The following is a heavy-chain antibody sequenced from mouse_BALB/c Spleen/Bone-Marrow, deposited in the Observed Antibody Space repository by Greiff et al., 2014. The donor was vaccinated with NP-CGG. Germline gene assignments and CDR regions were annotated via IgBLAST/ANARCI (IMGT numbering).Heavy chain of an antibody. D-gene: IGHD2-4*01. CDR1: GFSLTGYG. V-gene: IGHV2-6-7*01. Sequence: VKLMESGPGLVAPSQSLSITCTVSGFSLTGYGVSWVRQPPGKGQEWLGVIWGDGSTDYNSALKSRLSISKDNSKSQVFLKMNSLQTDDTARYYCARDSCLITRALDYWGQGTSVTVSS. J-gene: IGHJ4*01. CDR2: IWGDGST. CDR3: ARDSCLITRALDY.